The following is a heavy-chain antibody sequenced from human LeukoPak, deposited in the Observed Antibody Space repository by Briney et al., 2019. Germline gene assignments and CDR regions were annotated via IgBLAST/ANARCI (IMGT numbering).Heavy chain of an antibody. J-gene: IGHJ2*01. Sequence: GGSLRLSCAASGFTFSHFGMHWVRQAPGKGLEWVTAISYDGNDKYYADSVKGRFSISRDNSRNRMYLQMSSLRPEDTAVYYCARPNDYGDYRYFDLWGRGTPVTVFS. V-gene: IGHV3-30*13. CDR1: GFTFSHFG. CDR2: ISYDGNDK. D-gene: IGHD4-17*01. CDR3: ARPNDYGDYRYFDL.